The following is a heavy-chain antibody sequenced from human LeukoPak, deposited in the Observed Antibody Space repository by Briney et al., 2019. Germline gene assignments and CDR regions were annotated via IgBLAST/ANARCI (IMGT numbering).Heavy chain of an antibody. J-gene: IGHJ5*02. Sequence: ASVKVSCKASGYTFTKYGITWARQAPGQGLEWMGWISTYNGNTNYAQKLQGRVTMTTDTSTSTAYMELRSLISDDAAVYYCARVDAREPITIFVPTRGNWFDPWGQGTLVIVSS. D-gene: IGHD3-3*01. CDR2: ISTYNGNT. CDR1: GYTFTKYG. CDR3: ARVDAREPITIFVPTRGNWFDP. V-gene: IGHV1-18*01.